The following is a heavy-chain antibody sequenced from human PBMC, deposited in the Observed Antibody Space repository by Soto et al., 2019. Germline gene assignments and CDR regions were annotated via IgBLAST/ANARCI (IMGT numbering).Heavy chain of an antibody. CDR2: ISWNSGSV. CDR3: AKDTYYDIMTGYNAFDI. CDR1: GFTFDDYA. V-gene: IGHV3-9*01. D-gene: IGHD3-9*01. J-gene: IGHJ3*02. Sequence: GGSLRLSCAASGFTFDDYAMHWVRQAPGKGLEWVSGISWNSGSVGYADSVKGRFTISRDNAKNSLYLQMNSLRAEDTALYYCAKDTYYDIMTGYNAFDIWGQGIMVTVS.